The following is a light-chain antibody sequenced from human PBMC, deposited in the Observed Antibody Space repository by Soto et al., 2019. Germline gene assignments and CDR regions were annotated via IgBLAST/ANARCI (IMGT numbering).Light chain of an antibody. J-gene: IGKJ4*01. CDR1: QSIASSY. Sequence: EIVLTQSPGTLSLSPGERATLSCRASQSIASSYLAWYQQKPGQPPRLLLYRTFNRATGIPDRFSGSGSGTDLTLTISRLEPEDVAVYFCQQFSRPPLTFGGGTKVEI. CDR2: RTF. V-gene: IGKV3-20*01. CDR3: QQFSRPPLT.